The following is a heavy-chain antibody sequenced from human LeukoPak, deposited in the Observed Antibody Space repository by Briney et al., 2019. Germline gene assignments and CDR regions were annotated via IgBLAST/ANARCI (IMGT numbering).Heavy chain of an antibody. CDR1: GFTFGTYA. J-gene: IGHJ3*01. CDR3: ARDFGDLDAFDV. V-gene: IGHV3-23*01. D-gene: IGHD4-17*01. CDR2: ISADSST. Sequence: GGSLRLSCSASGFTFGTYAMSWVRQAPGKGLEWVSAISADSSTFYADSVRGRFIVSRDNSKNTLYLQMSSLRAEDTALYYCARDFGDLDAFDVWGQGTMVTVSS.